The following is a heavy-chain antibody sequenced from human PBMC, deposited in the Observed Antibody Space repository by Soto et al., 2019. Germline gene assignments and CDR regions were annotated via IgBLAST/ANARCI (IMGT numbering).Heavy chain of an antibody. D-gene: IGHD3-10*01. CDR3: ATDHTHYYYYNGMDV. V-gene: IGHV3-53*01. J-gene: IGHJ6*02. CDR2: IFRGGSI. Sequence: EVQLVESGGGVIQPGGSLRLSCAASDFSVSSNYMSWVRQAPGKGLEWVAVIFRGGSIYYADSVQGRFTISRDSSENTLFLQMNSLRVEDTAVYYCATDHTHYYYYNGMDVWGPGTTVTV. CDR1: DFSVSSNY.